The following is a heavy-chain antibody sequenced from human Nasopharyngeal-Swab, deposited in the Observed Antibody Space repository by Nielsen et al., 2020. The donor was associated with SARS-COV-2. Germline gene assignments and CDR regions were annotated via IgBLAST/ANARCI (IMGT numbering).Heavy chain of an antibody. CDR2: ITSSSSTI. J-gene: IGHJ6*02. CDR3: TRDGLNGYYDSSGYPLRDGMDV. CDR1: QFKLTKYN. Sequence: GESLKISCAASQFKLTKYNMHWVRQAPGKGLEWVSYITSSSSTIYYADSVKGRFAISRDNAENALYLQMNSLRDEDTAVYYCTRDGLNGYYDSSGYPLRDGMDVWGQGTTVTVSS. D-gene: IGHD3-22*01. V-gene: IGHV3-48*02.